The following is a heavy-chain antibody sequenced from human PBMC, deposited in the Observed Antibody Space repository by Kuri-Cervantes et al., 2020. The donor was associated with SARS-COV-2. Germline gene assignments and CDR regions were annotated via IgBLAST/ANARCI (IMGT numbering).Heavy chain of an antibody. CDR3: ARDLFGWSDGSWMDV. CDR1: EFNFRYYG. V-gene: IGHV3-33*01. Sequence: GGSLRLSCVASEFNFRYYGMYWVRQAPGKGLEWVAVIWFDGSHKYYADSVKGRFSISRDNSKNMLYLQMNSLRVEDTAVYYCARDLFGWSDGSWMDVWGKGTTVTVSS. J-gene: IGHJ6*04. D-gene: IGHD1-1*01. CDR2: IWFDGSHK.